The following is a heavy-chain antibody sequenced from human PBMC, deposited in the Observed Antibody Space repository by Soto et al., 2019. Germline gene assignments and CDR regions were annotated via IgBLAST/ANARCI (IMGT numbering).Heavy chain of an antibody. D-gene: IGHD6-13*01. CDR3: ATQYSSSWYGSWDFDY. CDR2: IWYDGSNK. CDR1: GFTFSSYG. Sequence: AGGSLRLSCAASGFTFSSYGMHWVRQAPGKGLEWVAVIWYDGSNKYYADSVKGRFTISRDNSKNTLYLQMNSLRAEDTAVYYCATQYSSSWYGSWDFDYWGQGTLVTVSS. J-gene: IGHJ4*02. V-gene: IGHV3-33*01.